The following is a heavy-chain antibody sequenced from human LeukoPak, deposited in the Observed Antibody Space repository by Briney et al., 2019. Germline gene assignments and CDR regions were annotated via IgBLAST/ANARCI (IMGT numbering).Heavy chain of an antibody. D-gene: IGHD5-24*01. CDR3: ARASRDGYNQNFDH. J-gene: IGHJ4*02. CDR2: IYPGGSET. CDR1: GYSFSNYW. Sequence: GDSLKISCKGLGYSFSNYWSAWVRQMPGKGLEWMGIIYPGGSETRYDPSFQGQVTISADMSTSTAYLQWSSLRASDTAMYYCARASRDGYNQNFDHWGQGTLVTVSS. V-gene: IGHV5-51*01.